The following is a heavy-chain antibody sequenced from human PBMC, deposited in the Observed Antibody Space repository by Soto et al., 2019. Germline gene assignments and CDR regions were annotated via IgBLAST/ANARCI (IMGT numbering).Heavy chain of an antibody. CDR3: LKDVMPGGADC. V-gene: IGHV3-9*02. J-gene: IGHJ4*02. CDR2: IYWNSNRI. CDR1: GFTSDDYA. Sequence: EVKLVESGGGLVQPGRSLRLSCVASGFTSDDYAMHWVRQAPGKGLEGVAGIYWNSNRIDYGDSVKGRFTISRDNAEKFLYLQMNSLRPEDTAMYFCLKDVMPGGADCWGQGTLVTVSS. D-gene: IGHD3-16*01.